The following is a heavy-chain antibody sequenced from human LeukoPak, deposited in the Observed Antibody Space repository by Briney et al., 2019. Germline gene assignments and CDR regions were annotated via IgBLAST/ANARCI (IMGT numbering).Heavy chain of an antibody. D-gene: IGHD3-10*01. Sequence: SVKVSCKASGGTFSSYAISWVRQAPGQGLEWMGGIIPIFGTANYAQKFQGRVTITADESTSTAYMELSSLRSEDTAVYYCARELLWFGESTYCFDYWGQGTLVTVSS. CDR2: IIPIFGTA. J-gene: IGHJ4*02. V-gene: IGHV1-69*01. CDR3: ARELLWFGESTYCFDY. CDR1: GGTFSSYA.